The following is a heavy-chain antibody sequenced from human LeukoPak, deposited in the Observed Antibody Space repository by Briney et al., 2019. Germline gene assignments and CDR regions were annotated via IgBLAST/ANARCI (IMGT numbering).Heavy chain of an antibody. CDR1: GYTFTGHY. D-gene: IGHD2-21*01. J-gene: IGHJ6*04. V-gene: IGHV1-2*02. CDR2: INPNSGDT. Sequence: ASVKVSCKASGYTFTGHYIHWVRQAPGQGLEWMGWINPNSGDTNYPQKFQGRVTMTRDTSISTAYMELSRLRSDDTAVYYCARAYTIATSRRDMDVWGKGTTVTVSS. CDR3: ARAYTIATSRRDMDV.